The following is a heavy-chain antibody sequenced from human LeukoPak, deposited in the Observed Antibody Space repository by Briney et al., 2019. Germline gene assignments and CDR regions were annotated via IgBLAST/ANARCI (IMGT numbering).Heavy chain of an antibody. CDR1: GGSISSYY. Sequence: SETLSLTCTVSGGSISSYYWSWIRQPPGKGLEWIGYIYYSGSTNYNPSLKSRVTISVDTSKNQFSLKLSSVTAADTAVYYCARATRYYYDSSGYHPFDYWGQGTLVTISS. V-gene: IGHV4-59*01. D-gene: IGHD3-22*01. CDR3: ARATRYYYDSSGYHPFDY. J-gene: IGHJ4*02. CDR2: IYYSGST.